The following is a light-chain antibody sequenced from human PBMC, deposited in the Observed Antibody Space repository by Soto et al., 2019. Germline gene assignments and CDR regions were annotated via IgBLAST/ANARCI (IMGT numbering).Light chain of an antibody. CDR2: DAS. V-gene: IGKV1-13*02. J-gene: IGKJ1*01. CDR3: HHYGTSWT. CDR1: QGISSA. Sequence: AIQLTQSPSSLSASVGDRVTITCRASQGISSALAWYQQKPGKAPKLLIYDASSLQSGVPSRFSGSGSGTDFTLTISRLEPEDFAVYYCHHYGTSWTFGQGTKVDIK.